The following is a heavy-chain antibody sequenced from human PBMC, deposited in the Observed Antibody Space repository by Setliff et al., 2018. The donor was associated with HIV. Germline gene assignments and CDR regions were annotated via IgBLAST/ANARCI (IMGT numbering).Heavy chain of an antibody. Sequence: ASVKVPCKASGYTFTGYYVHWVRQAPGQGLEWVGRINPNSGDTNYAQKFQGRVTMTRDTSISTAYMELSRLRSDDTAVYYCARRGRQQSDAFDIWGQGTMVTVSS. CDR3: ARRGRQQSDAFDI. J-gene: IGHJ3*02. CDR2: INPNSGDT. D-gene: IGHD6-13*01. CDR1: GYTFTGYY. V-gene: IGHV1-2*06.